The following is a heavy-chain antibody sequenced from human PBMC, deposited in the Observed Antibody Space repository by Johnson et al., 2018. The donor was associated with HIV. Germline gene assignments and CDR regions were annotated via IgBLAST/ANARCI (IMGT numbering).Heavy chain of an antibody. Sequence: QVQLVESGGGLVKPGGSLRLSCAVSGFTFTSHGMHWVRQAPGKGLEWVAVISYDGSNKYYADSVKGRFTISRDNSKNTLYLQMSSLRTEDTAVYYCAKEAGIAVAEGAFDIWGQGTMVTVSS. J-gene: IGHJ3*02. CDR3: AKEAGIAVAEGAFDI. V-gene: IGHV3-30*18. CDR2: ISYDGSNK. CDR1: GFTFTSHG. D-gene: IGHD6-19*01.